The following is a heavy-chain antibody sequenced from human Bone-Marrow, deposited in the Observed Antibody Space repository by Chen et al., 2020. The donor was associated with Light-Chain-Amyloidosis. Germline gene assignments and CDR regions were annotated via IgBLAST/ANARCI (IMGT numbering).Heavy chain of an antibody. CDR2: VYYSGST. J-gene: IGHJ4*02. Sequence: QLLLQESGPGLVKPSETLSLTCTVSGASLNYYIYYWAWIRQPPGGGLEWIGNVYYSGSTYYNPSLNSRITISLDTSKNQFSLTLKSVTAADTAVYYCATLSDTRPFGAWCPGTLVIVSS. D-gene: IGHD3-3*01. CDR3: ATLSDTRPFGA. CDR1: GASLNYYIYY. V-gene: IGHV4-39*01.